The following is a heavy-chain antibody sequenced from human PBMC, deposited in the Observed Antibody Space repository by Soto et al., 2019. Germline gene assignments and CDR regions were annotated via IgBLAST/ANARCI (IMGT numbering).Heavy chain of an antibody. Sequence: QVQLQESGPGLVKPSETLSLICTVSGDSMSRHYWSWIRQPPGKGLEWIGYISSTGKTHYNTSLSSRLTIFSDTSKTQFSLKLNSVTAADTAVYFCARNTGWYLHDYWGQGTLVTVSS. D-gene: IGHD6-19*01. CDR3: ARNTGWYLHDY. CDR2: ISSTGKT. J-gene: IGHJ4*02. V-gene: IGHV4-59*11. CDR1: GDSMSRHY.